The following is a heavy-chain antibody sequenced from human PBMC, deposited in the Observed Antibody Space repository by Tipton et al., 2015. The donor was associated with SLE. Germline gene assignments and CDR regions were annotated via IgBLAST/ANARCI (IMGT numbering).Heavy chain of an antibody. CDR2: ISSSGSTI. D-gene: IGHD6-19*01. J-gene: IGHJ3*02. V-gene: IGHV3-11*04. CDR3: VSVAGHDAFDI. Sequence: GSLRLSCAASGFTFSDYYMSWIRQAPGKGLEWVSYISSSGSTIYYADSVKGRFTISRDNAKNSLYLQMNSLRAEDTAVYYCVSVAGHDAFDIWGQGTMVTVSS. CDR1: GFTFSDYY.